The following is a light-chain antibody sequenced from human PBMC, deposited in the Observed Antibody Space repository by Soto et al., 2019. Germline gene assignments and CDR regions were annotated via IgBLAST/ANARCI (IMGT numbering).Light chain of an antibody. V-gene: IGKV1-39*01. CDR2: AAS. CDR3: QQSYSTPRT. J-gene: IGKJ1*01. CDR1: QSISSY. Sequence: DIQMTQSPSSLCASVGDRVTITCRASQSISSYLNWYQQKPGKAPKLLIYAASSLQSGVPSRFSGSGSGTDYTLTISSLQPEDFATYYCQQSYSTPRTFGQGTKV.